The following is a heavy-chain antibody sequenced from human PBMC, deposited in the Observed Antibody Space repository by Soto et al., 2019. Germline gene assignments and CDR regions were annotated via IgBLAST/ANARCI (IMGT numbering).Heavy chain of an antibody. V-gene: IGHV3-21*06. CDR2: ISTGGAYM. Sequence: EVQLVESGGGLVKAGGSLRLFCTASGFTFRNYNMNWVRQAPGKRLEWVSSISTGGAYMFYADSVKGRFTISRDNAQNSLFLQIDSPRAADTAVYYCARDIASPGGDYFDSWGQGTLVTVS. CDR1: GFTFRNYN. D-gene: IGHD2-21*01. J-gene: IGHJ4*02. CDR3: ARDIASPGGDYFDS.